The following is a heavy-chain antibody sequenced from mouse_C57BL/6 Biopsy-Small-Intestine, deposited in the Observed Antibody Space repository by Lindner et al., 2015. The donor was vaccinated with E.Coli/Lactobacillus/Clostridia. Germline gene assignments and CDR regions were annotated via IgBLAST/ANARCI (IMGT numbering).Heavy chain of an antibody. J-gene: IGHJ2*01. CDR2: TNPNNGGT. CDR1: GYTYTDYN. CDR3: ARGTFFDY. Sequence: VQLQESGPEFVKPGASVEISCKASGYTYTDYNIDWVKQSLGKSLEWIGDTNPNNGGTFFNQNFRGKATLTIDKSSDTAYMELRSLTSEDSAVYYCARGTFFDYWGQGTTLTVSS. V-gene: IGHV1-18*01.